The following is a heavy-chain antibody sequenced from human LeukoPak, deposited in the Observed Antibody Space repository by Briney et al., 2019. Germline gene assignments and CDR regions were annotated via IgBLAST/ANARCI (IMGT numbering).Heavy chain of an antibody. V-gene: IGHV4-39*07. CDR3: ATGGYCSGGSCYSTFQG. CDR2: IYYSGST. D-gene: IGHD2-15*01. J-gene: IGHJ4*02. CDR1: GGSISSSSYY. Sequence: SETLSLTCTVSGGSISSSSYYWGWIRQPPGKGLEWIGSIYYSGSTYYNPSLKSRVTISVDTSKNQFSLKLSSVTAADTAVYYCATGGYCSGGSCYSTFQGWGQGTLVTVSS.